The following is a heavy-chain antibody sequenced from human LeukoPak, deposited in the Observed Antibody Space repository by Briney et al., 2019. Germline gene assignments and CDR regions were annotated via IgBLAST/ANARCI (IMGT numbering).Heavy chain of an antibody. CDR1: GFRFSSYA. Sequence: AGGSLRLSCAASGFRFSSYAMAWVRQAPGKGLEWVSALSGNGSGTYYADSVKGRYTISRDNSKKTVYLQMNGLRAEDTAVYYCAKVYEGFYFDYWGQGALVTVSS. CDR2: LSGNGSGT. J-gene: IGHJ4*02. D-gene: IGHD1-14*01. V-gene: IGHV3-23*01. CDR3: AKVYEGFYFDY.